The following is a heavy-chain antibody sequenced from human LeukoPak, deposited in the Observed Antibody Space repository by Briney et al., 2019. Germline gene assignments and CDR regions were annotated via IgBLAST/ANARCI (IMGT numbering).Heavy chain of an antibody. V-gene: IGHV4-38-2*01. CDR1: GYSISNGYH. D-gene: IGHD2-15*01. Sequence: PSETLSLTCVVSGYSISNGYHWGWVRQPPGKGPVWIGSMFPGGNTYCNRSLKSRVTMSIDTSMNQFSLNLTSVTAAETAVYFCARTLYCSGATCFSPELLDTWGQGTLGTVSS. J-gene: IGHJ5*02. CDR3: ARTLYCSGATCFSPELLDT. CDR2: MFPGGNT.